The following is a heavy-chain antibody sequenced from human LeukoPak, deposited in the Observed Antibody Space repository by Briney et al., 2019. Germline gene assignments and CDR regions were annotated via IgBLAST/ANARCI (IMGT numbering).Heavy chain of an antibody. D-gene: IGHD6-6*01. Sequence: PSETLSLTCGVSGGSFRGYYWTWIRQPPGKGLEWIGEISHNAGPNYNPSLTSRVTISIDTPKNQFSLKMNSVTAADTAVYYCARAPPGRPFDYWGQGTLVTVSS. CDR2: ISHNAGP. CDR3: ARAPPGRPFDY. CDR1: GGSFRGYY. J-gene: IGHJ4*02. V-gene: IGHV4-34*01.